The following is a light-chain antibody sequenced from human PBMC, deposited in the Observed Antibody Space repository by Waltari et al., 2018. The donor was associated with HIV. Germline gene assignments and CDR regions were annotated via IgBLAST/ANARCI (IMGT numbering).Light chain of an antibody. CDR2: DVN. J-gene: IGLJ3*02. CDR3: CSYAGSRSWV. V-gene: IGLV2-23*02. CDR1: SRDVGGFNS. Sequence: QSALTQPASVSGYPGQSITISCTGTSRDVGGFNSVSWYQQNPGTAPRLRIHDVNKWPSGFSNRFSGSKSGNTASLTISGLQSEDEADYWCCSYAGSRSWVFGGGTKVTVL.